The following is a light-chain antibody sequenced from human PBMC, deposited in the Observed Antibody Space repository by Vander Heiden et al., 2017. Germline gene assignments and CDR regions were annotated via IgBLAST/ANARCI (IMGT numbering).Light chain of an antibody. Sequence: PQLLIYLGSTRASGVPDRCSGSGSGTDFTLKISRVEAEDVGVYYCMQALQCLFGGGTKVEIK. J-gene: IGKJ4*01. CDR2: LGS. V-gene: IGKV2-28*01. CDR3: MQALQCL.